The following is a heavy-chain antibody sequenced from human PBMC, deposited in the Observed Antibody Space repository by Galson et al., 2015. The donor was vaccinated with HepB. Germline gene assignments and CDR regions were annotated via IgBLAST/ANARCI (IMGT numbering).Heavy chain of an antibody. CDR3: ARDFAQDIALMVYATDAFHI. V-gene: IGHV1-18*04. D-gene: IGHD2-8*01. CDR1: GYTFTSYG. Sequence: SVKVSCKASGYTFTSYGISWVRQAPGQGLEWMGWISAYNGNTNYAQKLQGRVTMTTDTSTSTAYMELRSLRSDDTAVYYCARDFAQDIALMVYATDAFHIWGQGTMVTVSS. CDR2: ISAYNGNT. J-gene: IGHJ3*02.